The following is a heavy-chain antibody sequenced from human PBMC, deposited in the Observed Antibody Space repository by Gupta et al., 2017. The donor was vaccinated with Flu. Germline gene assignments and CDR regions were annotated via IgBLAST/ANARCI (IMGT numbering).Heavy chain of an antibody. CDR1: GFTFSSFR. CDR2: ISGSGGST. V-gene: IGHV3-23*01. Sequence: EVQLLESGGGLVQPCESLRLSCGALGFTFSSFRISWVRQAPGKGLEWVSSISGSGGSTYHADSVKGRFTISRDNSENTLYLQMNSLRADDTAVYYCAKTGIAGATDYWGQGTLVTVSS. D-gene: IGHD1-26*01. J-gene: IGHJ4*02. CDR3: AKTGIAGATDY.